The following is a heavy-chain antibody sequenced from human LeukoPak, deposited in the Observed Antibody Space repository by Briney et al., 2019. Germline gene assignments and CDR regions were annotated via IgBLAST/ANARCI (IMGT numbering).Heavy chain of an antibody. D-gene: IGHD6-13*01. Sequence: SETLSLTCAVYGGSFSGYYWSWIRQPPGKGLEWIGEINHSGSTNYNPSLKSRVTISVDTSKNQFSLKLSSVTAADTAVYYCARGGGYSCSWSHFDIWGQGTMVTVSS. V-gene: IGHV4-34*01. J-gene: IGHJ3*02. CDR2: INHSGST. CDR3: ARGGGYSCSWSHFDI. CDR1: GGSFSGYY.